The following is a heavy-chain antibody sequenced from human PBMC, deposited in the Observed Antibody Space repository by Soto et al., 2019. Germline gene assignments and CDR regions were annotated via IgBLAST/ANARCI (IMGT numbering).Heavy chain of an antibody. V-gene: IGHV4-59*01. CDR1: GGSISSYY. D-gene: IGHD5-12*01. CDR2: IYYSGST. J-gene: IGHJ6*03. Sequence: SETLSLTCTVSGGSISSYYWSWIRQPPGKGLEWIGYIYYSGSTNYNPSLKSRVTISVDTSKNQFSLKLSSVTAADTAVYYCARVSPGDSGYEYYYYYYYMDVWGKGTTVTVSS. CDR3: ARVSPGDSGYEYYYYYYYMDV.